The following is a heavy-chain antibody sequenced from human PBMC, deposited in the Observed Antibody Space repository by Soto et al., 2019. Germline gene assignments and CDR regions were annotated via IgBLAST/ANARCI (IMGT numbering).Heavy chain of an antibody. CDR1: GFTFSSYA. V-gene: IGHV3-23*01. D-gene: IGHD6-19*01. J-gene: IGHJ4*02. CDR2: ISGSGDTT. Sequence: GGSLRLSCAASGFTFSSYAMSWVRQAPGKGLEWVSVISGSGDTTYYADSVKGRFTISRDNSKNTLYLQMNSLRAEDTAVYFCAKRGEAGTKCFDYWGQGTLVTVSS. CDR3: AKRGEAGTKCFDY.